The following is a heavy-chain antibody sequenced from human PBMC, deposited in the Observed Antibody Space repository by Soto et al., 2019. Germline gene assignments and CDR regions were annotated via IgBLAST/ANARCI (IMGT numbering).Heavy chain of an antibody. D-gene: IGHD5-12*01. CDR1: GGSISSYY. V-gene: IGHV4-59*08. CDR2: IYYSGST. J-gene: IGHJ5*02. Sequence: SETLSLTCTVSGGSISSYYWSWIRQPPGKGLEWIGYIYYSGSTNYNPSLKSRVTISVDTSKNQFSLKLSSVTAADTAVYYCARRRLRMNWFDPWGQGTLVTSPQ. CDR3: ARRRLRMNWFDP.